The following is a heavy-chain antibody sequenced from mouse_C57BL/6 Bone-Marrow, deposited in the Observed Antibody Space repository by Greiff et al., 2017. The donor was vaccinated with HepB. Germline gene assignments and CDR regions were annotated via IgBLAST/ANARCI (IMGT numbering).Heavy chain of an antibody. Sequence: EVKLVESGPGLVKPSQTVFLTCTVTGISITTGNYRWSWIRQFPGNKLEWIGYIYYSGPITYNPSLTSRTTITRDTPKNQFFLEMNSLTAEDTATYYCARGNYYGSRDYAMDYWGQGTSVTVSS. D-gene: IGHD1-1*01. CDR2: IYYSGPI. J-gene: IGHJ4*01. V-gene: IGHV3-5*01. CDR3: ARGNYYGSRDYAMDY. CDR1: GISITTGNYR.